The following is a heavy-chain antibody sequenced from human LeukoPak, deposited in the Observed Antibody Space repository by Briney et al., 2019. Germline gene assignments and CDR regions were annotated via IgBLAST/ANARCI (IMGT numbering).Heavy chain of an antibody. J-gene: IGHJ4*02. CDR1: AGSIASSTHL. V-gene: IGHV4-39*01. Sequence: SGTLSLTCSVSAGSIASSTHLWGWIRPTPGGGLEWTVSVFFQNTYYTPSLQSRVSISVDTSKSQFSLDLRSVTGADTALYYCARHRGSTGFFDFWGRGIVVTVSS. CDR2: VFFQNT. D-gene: IGHD1-26*01. CDR3: ARHRGSTGFFDF.